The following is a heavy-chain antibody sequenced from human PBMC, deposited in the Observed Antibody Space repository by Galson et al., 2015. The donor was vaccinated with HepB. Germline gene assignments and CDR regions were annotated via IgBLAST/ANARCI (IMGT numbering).Heavy chain of an antibody. D-gene: IGHD1-26*01. CDR1: GFTFSSYA. CDR2: ISYDGSNK. V-gene: IGHV3-30-3*01. J-gene: IGHJ3*02. CDR3: ARGGRKVGATAKEDAFDI. Sequence: SLRLSCAASGFTFSSYAMHWVRQAPGKGLEWVAVISYDGSNKYYADSVKGRFTISRDNSKNTLYLQMNSLRAEDTAVYYCARGGRKVGATAKEDAFDIWGQGTMVTVSS.